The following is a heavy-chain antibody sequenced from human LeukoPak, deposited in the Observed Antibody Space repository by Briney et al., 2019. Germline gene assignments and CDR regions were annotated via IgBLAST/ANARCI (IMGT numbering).Heavy chain of an antibody. D-gene: IGHD6-13*01. V-gene: IGHV1-46*01. Sequence: GASVKVSCKASGYTFTSYYMHWVRQAPGQGLEWMGIINPSGGSTSYAQKFQGGVTMTRDTSTSTVYMELSSLRSEDTAVYYCARVPIAAAGDYWGQGTLVTVSS. CDR2: INPSGGST. CDR3: ARVPIAAAGDY. CDR1: GYTFTSYY. J-gene: IGHJ4*02.